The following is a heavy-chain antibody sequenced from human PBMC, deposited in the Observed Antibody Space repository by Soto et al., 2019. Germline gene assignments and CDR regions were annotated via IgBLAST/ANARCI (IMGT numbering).Heavy chain of an antibody. CDR2: INPDSGAT. D-gene: IGHD3-3*01. V-gene: IGHV1-2*02. J-gene: IGHJ5*02. Sequence: ASVKVSCKASGYTFTGYFMHWVRQAPGQGLEWMGWINPDSGATKYAQKFQGRVTLSRDTSIRTAYMELGGLRSDDTAVYYCARGGGTILAPLPWGQGTLVTVSS. CDR3: ARGGGTILAPLP. CDR1: GYTFTGYF.